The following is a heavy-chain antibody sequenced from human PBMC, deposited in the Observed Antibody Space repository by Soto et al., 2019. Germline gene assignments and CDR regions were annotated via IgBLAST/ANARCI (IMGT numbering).Heavy chain of an antibody. J-gene: IGHJ4*02. CDR3: AKDSPYGGNSRGYFDF. D-gene: IGHD4-17*01. CDR2: IGGSGGST. Sequence: EVRLLESGGGLVQPGGSLRLSCAASGFTFSSYAMSWVRQAPGKGLEWVSAIGGSGGSTFYADSVKGRFTISRDNSKSTLYLQRSSLRAEDTAVYYCAKDSPYGGNSRGYFDFWGQGTLVTVSS. V-gene: IGHV3-23*01. CDR1: GFTFSSYA.